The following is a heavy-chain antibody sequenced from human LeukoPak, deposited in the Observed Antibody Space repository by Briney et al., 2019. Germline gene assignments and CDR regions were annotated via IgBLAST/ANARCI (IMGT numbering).Heavy chain of an antibody. CDR3: ARDISARYDY. V-gene: IGHV4-38-2*02. CDR1: NYSISSGYY. J-gene: IGHJ4*02. D-gene: IGHD1-14*01. CDR2: MHHSGST. Sequence: ASETLSLTCTVSNYSISSGYYWGWFRQPPGKGLEWIGSMHHSGSTYQTPSLKSRVTMSVDTSKNQFSLRLSSVTAADTAVYYCARDISARYDYWGQGALVTVSS.